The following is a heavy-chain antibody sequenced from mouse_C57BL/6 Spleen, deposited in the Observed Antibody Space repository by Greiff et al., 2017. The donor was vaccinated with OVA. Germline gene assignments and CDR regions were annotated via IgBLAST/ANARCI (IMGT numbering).Heavy chain of an antibody. V-gene: IGHV1-4*01. CDR2: INPSSGYT. J-gene: IGHJ1*03. Sequence: SGAELARPGASVKMSCKASGYTFTSYTMHWVKQRPGQGLEWIGYINPSSGYTKYNQKFKDKATLTADKSSSTAYMQLSSLTSEDSAVYYCARGGLQGYFDVWGTGTTVTVSS. D-gene: IGHD2-10*01. CDR3: ARGGLQGYFDV. CDR1: GYTFTSYT.